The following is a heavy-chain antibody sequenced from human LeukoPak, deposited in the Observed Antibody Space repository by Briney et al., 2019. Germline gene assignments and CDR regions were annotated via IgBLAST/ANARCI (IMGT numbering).Heavy chain of an antibody. Sequence: SVKVSCKASGGTFSSYAISWVRQAPGQGLEWMGGIIPIFGTANYAQKFQGRVTITADESTSTAYMELSSLRSEDTAVYYCARDGPSATVSSYNWFDPWGQGTLVTVSS. CDR2: IIPIFGTA. D-gene: IGHD4-11*01. CDR3: ARDGPSATVSSYNWFDP. J-gene: IGHJ5*02. CDR1: GGTFSSYA. V-gene: IGHV1-69*13.